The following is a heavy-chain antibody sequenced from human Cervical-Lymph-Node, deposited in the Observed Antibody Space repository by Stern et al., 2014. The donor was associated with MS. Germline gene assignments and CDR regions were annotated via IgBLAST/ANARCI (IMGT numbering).Heavy chain of an antibody. Sequence: VQLVESGAEVKKPGASVKVSCKASGYTFTIYYIHWVRQAPDQVLEWMAIINPSGGTTRYAQKFQGRVTMTRDTSTSTVYMELSSLRSEDTAVYYCAREVAGHRLGMMDVWGQGTTVTVSS. CDR2: INPSGGTT. D-gene: IGHD6-19*01. CDR1: GYTFTIYY. V-gene: IGHV1-46*01. CDR3: AREVAGHRLGMMDV. J-gene: IGHJ6*02.